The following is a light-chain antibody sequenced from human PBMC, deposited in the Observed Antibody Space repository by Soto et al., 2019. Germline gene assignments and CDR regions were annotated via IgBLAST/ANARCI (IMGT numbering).Light chain of an antibody. CDR3: AAWGDSLV. V-gene: IGLV1-47*01. Sequence: QSVLTQPPSASGTPGQRVTISCSGSSSNIGINYVYWYQQLPGTAPKLLIYRNNQRPSGVPDRFSGSKSGTSASLAISGLRCEDEADYYCAAWGDSLVFGGGTKLTVL. CDR2: RNN. CDR1: SSNIGINY. J-gene: IGLJ2*01.